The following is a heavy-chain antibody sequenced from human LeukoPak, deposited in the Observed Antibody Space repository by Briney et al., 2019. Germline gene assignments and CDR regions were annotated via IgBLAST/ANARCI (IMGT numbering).Heavy chain of an antibody. CDR2: IYYSGST. CDR1: GGSISSSSYN. V-gene: IGHV4-39*01. D-gene: IGHD2-2*01. J-gene: IGHJ5*02. Sequence: KPSETLSLTCTVSGGSISSSSYNWGWIRQPPGKGLEWIGSIYYSGSTYYNPSLKSRVTISVDTSKNQFSLKLSSVTAADTAVYYCARYHVLNRGVNWFDPWGQGTLVTVSS. CDR3: ARYHVLNRGVNWFDP.